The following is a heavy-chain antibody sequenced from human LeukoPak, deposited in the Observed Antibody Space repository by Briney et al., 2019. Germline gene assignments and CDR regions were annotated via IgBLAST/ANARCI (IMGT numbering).Heavy chain of an antibody. V-gene: IGHV3-30*04. CDR1: GFTFSSYA. Sequence: GGSLRLSCAASGFTFSSYAMHWVRQAPGKGLEWVAVISYDGSNKYYADSVKGRFTISRDNSKNTLYLQMNSLRAEDTAVYYCAKGNYYYYGMDVWGQGTTVTVSS. J-gene: IGHJ6*02. CDR2: ISYDGSNK. CDR3: AKGNYYYYGMDV.